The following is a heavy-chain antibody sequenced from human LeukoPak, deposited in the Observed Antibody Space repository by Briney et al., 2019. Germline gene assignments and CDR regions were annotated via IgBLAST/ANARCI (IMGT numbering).Heavy chain of an antibody. V-gene: IGHV1-2*02. J-gene: IGHJ4*02. Sequence: GASVKVSCKASGYDFTKYAVHWVRQAPGQGLEWMGWINPKTGGTNFAQQFHGRVTMARDTSITTAYMEMNSLRSDDTALYYCATTSRFGEFWSYDYWGQGTLVTVSS. CDR2: INPKTGGT. CDR3: ATTSRFGEFWSYDY. D-gene: IGHD3-10*01. CDR1: GYDFTKYA.